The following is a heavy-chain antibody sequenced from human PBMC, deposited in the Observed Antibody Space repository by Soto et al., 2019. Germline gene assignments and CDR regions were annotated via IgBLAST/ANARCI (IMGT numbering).Heavy chain of an antibody. D-gene: IGHD2-8*01. CDR3: ARAGMVYGMGAYYGMDV. CDR1: GFTFSSYW. V-gene: IGHV3-74*01. Sequence: ELQLVESGGGLVQPGGSLRLSCAASGFTFSSYWMHWVRQAPGKGLLWVSRINRDGSTTDYADSVKGRITISRDTARNTLYLQLDSPRAEDTAVYYCARAGMVYGMGAYYGMDVWGQATTVAVSS. J-gene: IGHJ6*02. CDR2: INRDGSTT.